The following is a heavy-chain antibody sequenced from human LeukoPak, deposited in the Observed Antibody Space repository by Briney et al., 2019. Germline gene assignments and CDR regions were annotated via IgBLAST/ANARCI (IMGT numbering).Heavy chain of an antibody. J-gene: IGHJ4*02. V-gene: IGHV3-33*01. D-gene: IGHD3-9*01. Sequence: GGSLRLSCAASGFTFSSYGMHWVRQAPGKGLEWVAVIWYDGSNKYYADSVKGRFTISRDNSKNTLYLQMNSLRAEDTAVYYCARGVRYFDSLPLDYWGQGTLSPSPQ. CDR1: GFTFSSYG. CDR2: IWYDGSNK. CDR3: ARGVRYFDSLPLDY.